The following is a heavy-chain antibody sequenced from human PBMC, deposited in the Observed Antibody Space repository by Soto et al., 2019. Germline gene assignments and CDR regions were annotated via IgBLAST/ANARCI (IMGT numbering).Heavy chain of an antibody. CDR1: GFTFSSYS. J-gene: IGHJ4*02. D-gene: IGHD6-6*01. CDR2: RSYDGSNK. CDR3: AKGLGVLFDH. Sequence: PXGSLILTCAASGFTFSSYSLHWVRQAPGKGLEWVAVRSYDGSNKYYADSVKGRFTISRDNSKNTLYLQMNSLRAEDTAVYYCAKGLGVLFDHWGQGTLVTVSS. V-gene: IGHV3-30*18.